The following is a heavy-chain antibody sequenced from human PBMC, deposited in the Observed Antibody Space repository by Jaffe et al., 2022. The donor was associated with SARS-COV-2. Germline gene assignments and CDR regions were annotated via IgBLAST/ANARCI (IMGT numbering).Heavy chain of an antibody. CDR2: IKPDGSQK. J-gene: IGHJ4*02. V-gene: IGHV3-7*01. D-gene: IGHD3-10*01. CDR3: TSGDEASRGTSDY. CDR1: GFTFSNYW. Sequence: EVQLVESGGGLVQPGGSLRLSCAASGFTFSNYWMIWVRQAPGKGLEWVANIKPDGSQKYYVDSVKGRFTISRDNAKNSLYLQMSSLRAEDTAVYYCTSGDEASRGTSDYWGQGTLVTVSS.